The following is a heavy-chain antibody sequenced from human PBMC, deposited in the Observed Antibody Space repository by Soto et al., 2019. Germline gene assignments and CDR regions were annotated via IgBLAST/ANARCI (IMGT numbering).Heavy chain of an antibody. CDR2: FDPEDGET. Sequence: GASVKVSCKVSGYTLTELSMHWVRQAPGKGLEWMGGFDPEDGETIYAQKFQGRVTMTEDTSTDTAYMELSSLRSEDTAVYYCATGRGRGSGSYYRGFYGMDVWGQGTTVTVSS. CDR1: GYTLTELS. CDR3: ATGRGRGSGSYYRGFYGMDV. D-gene: IGHD3-10*01. J-gene: IGHJ6*02. V-gene: IGHV1-24*01.